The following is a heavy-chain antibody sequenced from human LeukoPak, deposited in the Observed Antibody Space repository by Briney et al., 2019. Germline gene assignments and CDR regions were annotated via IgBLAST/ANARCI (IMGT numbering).Heavy chain of an antibody. CDR3: AREAGIDYYFDY. D-gene: IGHD6-19*01. CDR2: INHSGST. CDR1: GGSISSSGYY. Sequence: SSETLSLTCTVSGGSISSSGYYWSWIRQPPGKGLEWIGEINHSGSTNYNPSLKSRVTISVDTSKNQFSLKLSSVTAADTAVYYCAREAGIDYYFDYWGQGTLVTVSS. J-gene: IGHJ4*02. V-gene: IGHV4-39*07.